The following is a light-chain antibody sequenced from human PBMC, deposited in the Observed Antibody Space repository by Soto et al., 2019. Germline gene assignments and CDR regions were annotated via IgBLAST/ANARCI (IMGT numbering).Light chain of an antibody. V-gene: IGKV1-39*01. CDR3: QQAYCAPLT. J-gene: IGKJ5*01. CDR1: QSISIY. Sequence: IQMSQSPSSLSASAGDRVSISCRASQSISIYLNWYQQKPGKVPKLLIYGSSTLQSEVPSRFSGSGSGTDFTLTISSVQPEDSATYFCQQAYCAPLTFGQGTRVEIK. CDR2: GSS.